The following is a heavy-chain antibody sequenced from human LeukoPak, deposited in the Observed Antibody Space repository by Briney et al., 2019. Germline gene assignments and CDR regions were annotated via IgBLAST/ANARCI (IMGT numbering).Heavy chain of an antibody. J-gene: IGHJ3*02. CDR2: IYHSGST. CDR1: GGSISSGGYS. D-gene: IGHD2-2*01. V-gene: IGHV4-30-2*01. CDR3: ARDLEFYCSSTSCRAFDI. Sequence: SETLSLTCAVSGGSISSGGYSWSWIRQPPGKGLEWIGYIYHSGSTYYNPSLKSRVTISVDRSKNQFSLKLSSVTAADTAVYYCARDLEFYCSSTSCRAFDIWGQGTMVTVSS.